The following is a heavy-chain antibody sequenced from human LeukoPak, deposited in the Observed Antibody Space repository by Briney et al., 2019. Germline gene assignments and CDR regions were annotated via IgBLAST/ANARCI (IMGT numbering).Heavy chain of an antibody. D-gene: IGHD5-24*01. J-gene: IGHJ4*02. V-gene: IGHV1-2*06. Sequence: ASVKVSCKASGYTFTGYYMHWVRQAPGQGLEWMGRINPNSGGTNYAQKFQGRVTMTRDTSISTAYMELSRLRSDDTAVYYCARGGDCRRLQCIIDYWGQGTLVTVSS. CDR2: INPNSGGT. CDR3: ARGGDCRRLQCIIDY. CDR1: GYTFTGYY.